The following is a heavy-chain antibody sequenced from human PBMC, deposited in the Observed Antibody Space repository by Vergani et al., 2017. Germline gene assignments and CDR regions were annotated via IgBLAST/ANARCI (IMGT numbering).Heavy chain of an antibody. CDR3: ARDNGMATITGYYYYYGLDL. CDR2: IYTSGAT. J-gene: IGHJ6*02. CDR1: GGSFSTGGQS. D-gene: IGHD5-24*01. V-gene: IGHV4-61*02. Sequence: QVQLQESGPGLVKPSQTLSLTCTVSGGSFSTGGQSWTWLRQSAGKGLEWIGRIYTSGATNYNPSLRSRAIMSVDASKKQFSLKLTSVTAADTAVYYCARDNGMATITGYYYYYGLDLWGQGTTVTVSS.